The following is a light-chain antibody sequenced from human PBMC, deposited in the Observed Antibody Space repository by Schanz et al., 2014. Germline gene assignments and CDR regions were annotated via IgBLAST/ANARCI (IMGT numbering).Light chain of an antibody. CDR3: AAWDDSLNGHV. V-gene: IGLV1-44*01. Sequence: QSVLTQPPSASGTPGQRVTISCSGSSSNIGSNPVNWYQQLPRAAPTLLIYTSDQRPSGVPDRFSGSKSGTSASLAISGLQSEDEAHYYCAAWDDSLNGHVFGGGTKLTV. CDR2: TSD. CDR1: SSNIGSNP. J-gene: IGLJ2*01.